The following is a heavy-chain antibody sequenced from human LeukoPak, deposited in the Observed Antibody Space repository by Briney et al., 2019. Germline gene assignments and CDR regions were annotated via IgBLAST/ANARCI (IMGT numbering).Heavy chain of an antibody. V-gene: IGHV5-51*01. CDR1: GYSFTSYW. CDR3: ARVYSSSSGKNVFDI. Sequence: GESLKISCKGSGYSFTSYWIGWVRQMPGKGLEWRGIIYPGDSDTRYSPSFQGQVTISADKSISTAYLQWSSLKASDTAMYYCARVYSSSSGKNVFDIWGQGTMVIVSS. D-gene: IGHD6-6*01. J-gene: IGHJ3*02. CDR2: IYPGDSDT.